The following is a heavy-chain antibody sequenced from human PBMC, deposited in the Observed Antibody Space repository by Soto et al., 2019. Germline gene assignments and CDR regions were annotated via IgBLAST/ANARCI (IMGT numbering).Heavy chain of an antibody. CDR2: ISYDGSNK. CDR3: AKDGPHNGGWYFDY. CDR1: GFTFSSYC. V-gene: IGHV3-30*18. D-gene: IGHD6-19*01. J-gene: IGHJ4*02. Sequence: GGSLRLSCAASGFTFSSYCMHWVRQAPGKGLEWVAVISYDGSNKYYADSVKGRFTISRDNSKNTLYLQMNSLRAEDTAVYYCAKDGPHNGGWYFDYWGQGTLVTVSS.